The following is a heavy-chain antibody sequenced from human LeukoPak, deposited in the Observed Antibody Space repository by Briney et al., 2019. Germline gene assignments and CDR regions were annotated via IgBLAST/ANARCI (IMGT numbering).Heavy chain of an antibody. D-gene: IGHD3-10*01. V-gene: IGHV3-30-3*01. CDR2: ISYDGSNK. J-gene: IGHJ4*02. CDR1: GFTFSSYA. CDR3: ARTYYYDSGSYYDY. Sequence: GGSLRLSCAASGFTFSSYAMHWVRQAPGKGLEWVAVISYDGSNKYYADSVKGRFTISRDNSKNTLYLQMNSLRAEDTAVYYCARTYYYDSGSYYDYWGQGTLVTVSS.